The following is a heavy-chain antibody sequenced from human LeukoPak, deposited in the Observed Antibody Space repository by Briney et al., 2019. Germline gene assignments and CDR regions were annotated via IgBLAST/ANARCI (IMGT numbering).Heavy chain of an antibody. CDR1: GFTFSSYG. D-gene: IGHD6-13*01. V-gene: IGHV3-33*06. Sequence: GGSLRLSCAASGFTFSSYGMHWVRQAPGKGLEWVAVIWYDGSNKYYADSVKGRFTISRDNSKNTLYLQMNSLRAEDTAVYYCAKGLMYSGFDYWGQGTLVTVSS. CDR2: IWYDGSNK. J-gene: IGHJ4*02. CDR3: AKGLMYSGFDY.